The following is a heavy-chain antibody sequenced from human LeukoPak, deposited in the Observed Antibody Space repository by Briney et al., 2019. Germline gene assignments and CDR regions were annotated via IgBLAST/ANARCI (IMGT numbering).Heavy chain of an antibody. CDR2: IYYSGST. V-gene: IGHV4-31*03. J-gene: IGHJ6*02. CDR1: GGSISSGGYY. CDR3: ARVPYYDFWSGYYSGYYGVDV. D-gene: IGHD3-3*01. Sequence: SETLSLTCTVSGGSISSGGYYWSWIRQHPGKGLEWIGYIYYSGSTYYNPSLKSRVTISVDTSKNQFSLKLSSVTAADTAVYYCARVPYYDFWSGYYSGYYGVDVWGQGTTVTVSS.